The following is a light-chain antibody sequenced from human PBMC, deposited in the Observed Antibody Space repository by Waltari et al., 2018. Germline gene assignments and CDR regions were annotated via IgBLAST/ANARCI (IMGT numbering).Light chain of an antibody. Sequence: QSVLTQPPSVSGAPGQRFTISCTGSSPSIGAGYDVNWYQQLPGTAPNLLIYGNNNRPAGVPDRYSGSKSGTSASLAITGLQAEDEADYYCQSYDSSLSGSVFGGGTILTVL. V-gene: IGLV1-40*01. CDR1: SPSIGAGYD. J-gene: IGLJ2*01. CDR2: GNN. CDR3: QSYDSSLSGSV.